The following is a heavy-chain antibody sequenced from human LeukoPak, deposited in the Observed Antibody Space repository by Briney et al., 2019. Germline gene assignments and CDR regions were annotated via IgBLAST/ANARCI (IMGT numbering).Heavy chain of an antibody. V-gene: IGHV4-59*01. D-gene: IGHD3-22*01. CDR3: ARDPGYYDSSGYYRDAFDI. Sequence: SETLSLTCTVSGGSISSYYWSWIRQPPGKGLEWIGYIYYSGSTNYSPSLKSRVTISVDTSKNQFSLKLSSVTAADTAVYYCARDPGYYDSSGYYRDAFDIWGQGTMVTVSS. J-gene: IGHJ3*02. CDR2: IYYSGST. CDR1: GGSISSYY.